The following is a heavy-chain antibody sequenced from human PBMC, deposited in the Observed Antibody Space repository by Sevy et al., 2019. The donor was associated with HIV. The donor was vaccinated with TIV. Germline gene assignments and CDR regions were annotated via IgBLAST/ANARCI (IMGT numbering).Heavy chain of an antibody. Sequence: GGSLRLSCVVSGFSVSSNYMSWVRQAPGKGLEWVSNIYSDGRTYYADSVRGRFTISRDTSKNTVYLVMKSLRAEDTAVYYCTREDIVLGEDNYYGMDVWGHGTTVTVSS. J-gene: IGHJ6*02. CDR3: TREDIVLGEDNYYGMDV. CDR1: GFSVSSNY. CDR2: IYSDGRT. V-gene: IGHV3-53*01. D-gene: IGHD2-15*01.